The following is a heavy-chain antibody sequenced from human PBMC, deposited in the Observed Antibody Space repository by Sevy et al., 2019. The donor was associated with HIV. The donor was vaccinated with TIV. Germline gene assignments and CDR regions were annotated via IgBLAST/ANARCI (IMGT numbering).Heavy chain of an antibody. CDR3: AATKDYYENSGSPSDY. D-gene: IGHD3-22*01. Sequence: ASVKVSCKDYGHTLNRLGMHWVRQAPGKGLEWMGSFDPEDGETFQTQKFQGRVTMTDDTSTDTAYMELSSLRSEDTAVYYCAATKDYYENSGSPSDYWGQGTLVTVSS. CDR2: FDPEDGET. CDR1: GHTLNRLG. V-gene: IGHV1-24*01. J-gene: IGHJ4*02.